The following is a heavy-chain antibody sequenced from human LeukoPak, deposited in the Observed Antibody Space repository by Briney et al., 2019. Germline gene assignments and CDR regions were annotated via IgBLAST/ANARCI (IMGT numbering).Heavy chain of an antibody. V-gene: IGHV1-2*02. D-gene: IGHD5-24*01. CDR2: INPNSGGT. J-gene: IGHJ4*02. Sequence: ASVKVSCKASGYTFTGYYMHWVRQAPGQGLEWMGWINPNSGGTNYAQKFQGRVTMTRDTSISTAYMELSRLRSDDTAVYYCARPRREMATIYNYWGQGTLVTVSS. CDR3: ARPRREMATIYNY. CDR1: GYTFTGYY.